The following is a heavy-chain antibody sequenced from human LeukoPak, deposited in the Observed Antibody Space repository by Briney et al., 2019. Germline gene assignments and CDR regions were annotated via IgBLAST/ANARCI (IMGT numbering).Heavy chain of an antibody. Sequence: QTSETLSLTCTVSGGSISSSSYYWGWIRQPPGKGLEWIGSIYYSGSTYYNPSLKSRVTISVDTSKNQFSLKLSSVTAADTAVYYCAGIAARPTRPDYWGQGTLVTVSS. CDR1: GGSISSSSYY. CDR3: AGIAARPTRPDY. J-gene: IGHJ4*02. V-gene: IGHV4-39*01. CDR2: IYYSGST. D-gene: IGHD6-6*01.